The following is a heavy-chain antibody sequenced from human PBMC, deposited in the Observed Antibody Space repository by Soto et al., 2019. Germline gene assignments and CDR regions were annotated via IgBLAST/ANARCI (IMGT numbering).Heavy chain of an antibody. V-gene: IGHV3-9*01. CDR2: VSPTGDTV. CDR1: GFRFEQYV. J-gene: IGHJ4*02. CDR3: LKDAPNGSIDD. Sequence: VQAVASGGGLVQPGRSLRLSCAVSGFRFEQYVMHWVRQAPGKGLWCVSTVSPTGDTVAYADSVEGRITVSRDNAKNSLYLQMNSIKGDDTAFYYCLKDAPNGSIDDWGQGTLVTVSS. D-gene: IGHD3-10*01.